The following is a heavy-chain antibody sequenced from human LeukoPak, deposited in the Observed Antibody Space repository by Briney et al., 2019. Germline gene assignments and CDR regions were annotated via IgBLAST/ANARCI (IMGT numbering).Heavy chain of an antibody. J-gene: IGHJ4*02. Sequence: GGSLRLSCAVSGFTFSNFAMSWVRQAPGKGLEWVSAISGSGVSAYYRDSVKGRLTISRDNSKNTLLLQMNSLTAEDTAVYYCAKSRQDTAMISYYFDYWGQGTLVTVSS. D-gene: IGHD5-18*01. CDR3: AKSRQDTAMISYYFDY. CDR2: ISGSGVSA. CDR1: GFTFSNFA. V-gene: IGHV3-23*01.